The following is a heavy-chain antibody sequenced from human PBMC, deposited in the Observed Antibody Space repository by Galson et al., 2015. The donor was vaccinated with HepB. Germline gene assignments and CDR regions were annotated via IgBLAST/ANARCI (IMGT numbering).Heavy chain of an antibody. D-gene: IGHD3-22*01. V-gene: IGHV3-30*02. CDR1: GFTFSSYG. J-gene: IGHJ4*02. CDR2: IRYDGSNK. Sequence: SLRLSCAASGFTFSSYGMHWVRQAPGKGLEWVAFIRYDGSNKYYADSVKGRFTISRDNSKNTLYLQMNSLRAEDTAVYYCAKLGRITMIVADPGDWGQGTLVTVSS. CDR3: AKLGRITMIVADPGD.